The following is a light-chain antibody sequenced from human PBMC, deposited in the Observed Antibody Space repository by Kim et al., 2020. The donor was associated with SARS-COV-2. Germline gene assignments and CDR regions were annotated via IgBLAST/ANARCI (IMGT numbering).Light chain of an antibody. CDR3: QQCNNWPLT. CDR1: QSVSSN. V-gene: IGKV3-15*01. J-gene: IGKJ4*01. CDR2: DAS. Sequence: EIVMTQSPATLSGSPGERATLSCRASQSVSSNLVWYQQKPGQAPRLLIYDASTRATTIPARFSGSGSGTEFTLTISSLQSEDFAVYYCQQCNNWPLTFGGGTKVDIK.